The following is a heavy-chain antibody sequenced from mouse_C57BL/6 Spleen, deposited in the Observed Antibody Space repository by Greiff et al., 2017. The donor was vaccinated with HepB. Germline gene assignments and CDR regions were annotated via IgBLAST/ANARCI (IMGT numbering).Heavy chain of an antibody. J-gene: IGHJ1*03. CDR3: ARRYGSPYWYFDV. D-gene: IGHD1-1*01. Sequence: EVHLVESGGGLVKPGGSLKLSCAASGFTFSDYGMHWVRQAPEKGLEWVAYISSGSSTIYYADTVKGRFTISRDNAKNTLFLQMTSLRSEDTAMYDCARRYGSPYWYFDVWGTGTTVTVSS. V-gene: IGHV5-17*01. CDR2: ISSGSSTI. CDR1: GFTFSDYG.